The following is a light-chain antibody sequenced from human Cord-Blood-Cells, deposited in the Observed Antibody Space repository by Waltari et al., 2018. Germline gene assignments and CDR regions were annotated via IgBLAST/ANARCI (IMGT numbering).Light chain of an antibody. CDR2: EGS. J-gene: IGLJ2*01. CDR3: CSYAGSSTVV. V-gene: IGLV2-23*01. Sequence: QSALTQPASVSGSPGQSITISCTGTSSDVGGYNLVSWYQQHPGKAPKLMIYEGSKRPSGVSNRFSGSKSGNTASLTISGLQAEDEADYYGCSYAGSSTVVFGGGTKLTVL. CDR1: SSDVGGYNL.